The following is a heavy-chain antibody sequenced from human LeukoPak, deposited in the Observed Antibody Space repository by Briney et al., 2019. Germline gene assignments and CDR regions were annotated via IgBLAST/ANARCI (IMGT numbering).Heavy chain of an antibody. V-gene: IGHV3-74*01. J-gene: IGHJ4*02. CDR1: GFTFSSYW. Sequence: GGSLRLSCAASGFTFSSYWMNWVRQAPGKGLVWVAHINTDGRTTTYADSVKGRFTVSRDNAKNTLYLEMNRLRAEDTAVYYCARDNAYMFDYWGQGTQVTVSS. CDR3: ARDNAYMFDY. D-gene: IGHD5-24*01. CDR2: INTDGRTT.